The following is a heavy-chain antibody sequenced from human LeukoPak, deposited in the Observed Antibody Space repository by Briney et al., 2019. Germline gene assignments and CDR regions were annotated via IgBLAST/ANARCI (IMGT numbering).Heavy chain of an antibody. J-gene: IGHJ4*02. CDR1: GFTIDNYA. CDR3: AKGQSYYYDSSAPDY. V-gene: IGHV3-9*01. D-gene: IGHD3-22*01. CDR2: ISWSSGSI. Sequence: GGSLRLSCAASGFTIDNYAMHWVRQAPGKGLEWVSGISWSSGSIGYADSVKGRFTISRDNAKNSLYLQMNSLRVEDTALYYCAKGQSYYYDSSAPDYGGQGTLVTVSS.